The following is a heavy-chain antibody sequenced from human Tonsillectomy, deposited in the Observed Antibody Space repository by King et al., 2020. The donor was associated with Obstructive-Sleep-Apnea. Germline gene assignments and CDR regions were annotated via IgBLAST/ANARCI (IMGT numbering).Heavy chain of an antibody. J-gene: IGHJ4*02. Sequence: VQLQESGPGLVKPSQTLSLTCTVSGGSISSGDYYWGWIRQPPGKGLEWIGYISYSGSTYYTPSLKSRVTISVDTSKNQFSLTLSSVTAADTAVYYCARALTTVTQYYFDYWGQGTLVTVS. CDR2: ISYSGST. V-gene: IGHV4-30-4*01. D-gene: IGHD4-17*01. CDR3: ARALTTVTQYYFDY. CDR1: GGSISSGDYY.